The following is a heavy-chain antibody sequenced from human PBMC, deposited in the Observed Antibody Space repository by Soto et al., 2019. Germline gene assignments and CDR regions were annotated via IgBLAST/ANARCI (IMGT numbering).Heavy chain of an antibody. CDR2: ISGGASDK. CDR3: VREDWYRFDS. Sequence: EVQLVESGGRLVQPGGSLRLSCAASGFMFSAYWMSWVRQNPGKGLEWVATISGGASDKFYVDSVKGRFTVSRDDRKNTLYLQMDSLRDEDTAVYYCVREDWYRFDSWGQGTLVTVSS. V-gene: IGHV3-7*01. CDR1: GFMFSAYW. J-gene: IGHJ4*02. D-gene: IGHD6-13*01.